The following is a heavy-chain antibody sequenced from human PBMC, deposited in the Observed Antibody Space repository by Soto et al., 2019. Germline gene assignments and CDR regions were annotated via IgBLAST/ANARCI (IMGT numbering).Heavy chain of an antibody. CDR3: ASLGELSNYYYMDV. D-gene: IGHD3-16*02. CDR1: GGSFSGYY. CDR2: INHSGST. J-gene: IGHJ6*03. V-gene: IGHV4-34*01. Sequence: QVQLQQWGAGLLKPSETLSLTCAVYGGSFSGYYWSWIRQPPGKGLEWIGEINHSGSTNYNPSLKSRVTISVDTSKNQFSLKLSSVTAADTAVYYCASLGELSNYYYMDVWGKGTTVTVSS.